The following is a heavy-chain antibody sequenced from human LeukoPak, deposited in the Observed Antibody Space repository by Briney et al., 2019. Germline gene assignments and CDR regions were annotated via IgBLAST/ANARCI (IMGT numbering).Heavy chain of an antibody. Sequence: GESLKISCKGSGYSFTSYWIGWVRQMPGKGLEWMGIIYPGDSDTRYSPSFQGQVTISADKSISTAYLQWSSLKASDTAMYYCARQEGGRWLQLRGYYFDYWGQGTLVTVSS. D-gene: IGHD5-24*01. CDR2: IYPGDSDT. CDR1: GYSFTSYW. J-gene: IGHJ4*02. CDR3: ARQEGGRWLQLRGYYFDY. V-gene: IGHV5-51*01.